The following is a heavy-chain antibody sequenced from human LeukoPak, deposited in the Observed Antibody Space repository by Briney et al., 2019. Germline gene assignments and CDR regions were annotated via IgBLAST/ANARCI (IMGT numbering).Heavy chain of an antibody. Sequence: SGGSLRLSCAASGFTFSSYGMHWVRQAPGKGLEWVAVIWYDGSNKYYADSVKGRFTISRDNSKNTLYLQMDSLRAEDTAVYYCAKDHPYYDFWSGFSAEYFQHWGQGTLVTVSS. J-gene: IGHJ1*01. V-gene: IGHV3-33*06. CDR1: GFTFSSYG. D-gene: IGHD3-3*01. CDR3: AKDHPYYDFWSGFSAEYFQH. CDR2: IWYDGSNK.